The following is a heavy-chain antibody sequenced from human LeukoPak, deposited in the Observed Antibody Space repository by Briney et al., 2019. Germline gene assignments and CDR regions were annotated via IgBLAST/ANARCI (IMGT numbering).Heavy chain of an antibody. Sequence: GGSLRLSCSASGLTVTNAWMNWVRQAPGEGLDWVGRIAGKTDGGATDYAAPVKGRFTISRDDSKNTLNLQMNSVKTEDTAVYYCTTGIRGDWGQGTLVTVSS. CDR2: IAGKTDGGAT. D-gene: IGHD3-10*01. J-gene: IGHJ4*02. V-gene: IGHV3-15*07. CDR3: TTGIRGD. CDR1: GLTVTNAW.